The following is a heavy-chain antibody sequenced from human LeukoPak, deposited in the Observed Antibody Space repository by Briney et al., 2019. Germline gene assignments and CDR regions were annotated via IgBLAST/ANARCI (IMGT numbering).Heavy chain of an antibody. CDR1: GDSFSSGY. CDR3: ARGDHAGLFDS. D-gene: IGHD3-10*01. CDR2: IYYSGTT. J-gene: IGHJ4*02. V-gene: IGHV4-59*01. Sequence: SETLSLTCALSGDSFSSGYWSWIRQPPGKGLEWIGYIYYSGTTNSNPSLESRVTVSVDTSKKYCSLNLTSVTDADTAVYFCARGDHAGLFDSWGQGHLVTVSS.